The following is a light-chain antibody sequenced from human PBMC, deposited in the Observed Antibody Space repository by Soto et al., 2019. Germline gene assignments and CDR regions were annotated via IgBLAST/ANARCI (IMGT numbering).Light chain of an antibody. J-gene: IGLJ1*01. V-gene: IGLV2-14*01. Sequence: QSALTQPASVSGSPGQSITISCTGTSSDVGGYKYVSWYQQHPGKAPKLMIYEVSNRPSGVANRFSGSKSGNTASLTISGLQAEDEADYYCSSYTDRNTFYVFGTGTKVTVL. CDR1: SSDVGGYKY. CDR3: SSYTDRNTFYV. CDR2: EVS.